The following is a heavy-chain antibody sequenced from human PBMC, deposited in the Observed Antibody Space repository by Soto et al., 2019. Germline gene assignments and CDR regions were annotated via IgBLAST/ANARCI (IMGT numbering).Heavy chain of an antibody. V-gene: IGHV4-4*07. CDR2: FYISGTT. CDR1: GGSISNYY. D-gene: IGHD3-10*01. CDR3: ARDTDYYGSMDV. Sequence: SETLSLTCTVSGGSISNYYWSWIRQPAGKGLEWIGRFYISGTTNYNPSLKSRVTMSLDTSKNQFSLNLTSVTAADTAVYFCARDTDYYGSMDVRGPGTTVTVSS. J-gene: IGHJ6*02.